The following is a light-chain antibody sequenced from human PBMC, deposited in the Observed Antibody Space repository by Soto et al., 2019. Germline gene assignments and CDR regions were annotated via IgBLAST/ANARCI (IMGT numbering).Light chain of an antibody. CDR3: QQYNNWPRT. CDR2: GAS. CDR1: QSVSSN. Sequence: EIVMTKSPATLYVSPGERATLSCRASQSVSSNLAWYQQKPGQPPRLLIYGASTRATGIPARFSGSGSGTDFTLTISRVQSEDFAVYYCQQYNNWPRTFGQGPKVEIK. V-gene: IGKV3-15*01. J-gene: IGKJ1*01.